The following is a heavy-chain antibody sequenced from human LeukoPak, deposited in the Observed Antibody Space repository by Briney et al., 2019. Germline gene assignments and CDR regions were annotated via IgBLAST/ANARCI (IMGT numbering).Heavy chain of an antibody. CDR1: GGSISSYY. V-gene: IGHV4-59*01. CDR2: IFYSGTT. CDR3: ARRLVGATFVDY. D-gene: IGHD1-26*01. Sequence: SETLSLTCTVSGGSISSYYWSWIRQPPGKGLEWIGYIFYSGTTNYNPSLKGRITISVDTSKNQFSLKLSSVTAADTAVYYCARRLVGATFVDYWGQGTLVTVSS. J-gene: IGHJ4*02.